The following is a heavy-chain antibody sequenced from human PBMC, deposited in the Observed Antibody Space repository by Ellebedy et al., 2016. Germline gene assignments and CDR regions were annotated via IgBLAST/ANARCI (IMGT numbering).Heavy chain of an antibody. CDR3: AKRRYLDWLLHRGDYYYYGMDV. V-gene: IGHV3-23*01. Sequence: GESLKISXAASGFTFSSYAMSWVRQAPGKGLEWVSAISGSGGSTYYADSVKGRFTISRDNSKNTLYLQMNSLRAEDTAVYYCAKRRYLDWLLHRGDYYYYGMDVWGQGATVTGSS. D-gene: IGHD3-9*01. CDR2: ISGSGGST. J-gene: IGHJ6*02. CDR1: GFTFSSYA.